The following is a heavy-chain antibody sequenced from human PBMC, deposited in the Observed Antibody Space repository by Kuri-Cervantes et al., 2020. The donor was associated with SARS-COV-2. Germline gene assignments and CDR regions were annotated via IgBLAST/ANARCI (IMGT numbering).Heavy chain of an antibody. V-gene: IGHV3-15*07. D-gene: IGHD3-3*01. Sequence: GESLKISCAASGFTFSNAWMNWVRQAPGKGLEWVGRIKSKTDGGTTDYAAPVKGRFTISRDDSKNTLYLQMNSLKTEDTAVYYCTTDLEYYDFWSGYYSGGDYWGQGTLVTVSS. CDR1: GFTFSNAW. CDR2: IKSKTDGGTT. CDR3: TTDLEYYDFWSGYYSGGDY. J-gene: IGHJ4*02.